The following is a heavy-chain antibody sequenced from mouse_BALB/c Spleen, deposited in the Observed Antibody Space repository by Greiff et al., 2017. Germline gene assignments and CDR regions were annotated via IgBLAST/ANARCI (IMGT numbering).Heavy chain of an antibody. CDR3: ARIYYGNPAWFAY. Sequence: DVKLVESGGGLVQPGGSRKLSCAASGFTFSDYGMAWVRQAPGKGPEWVAFISNLAYSIYYADTVTGRFTISRENAKNTLYLEMSSLRSEDTAMYYCARIYYGNPAWFAYWGQGTLVTVSA. CDR1: GFTFSDYG. V-gene: IGHV5-15*02. D-gene: IGHD2-1*01. CDR2: ISNLAYSI. J-gene: IGHJ3*01.